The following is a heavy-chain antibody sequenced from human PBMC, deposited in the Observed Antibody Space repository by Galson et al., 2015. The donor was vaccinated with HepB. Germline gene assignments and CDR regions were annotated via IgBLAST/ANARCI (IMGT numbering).Heavy chain of an antibody. CDR2: ISDNHGST. V-gene: IGHV1-18*04. J-gene: IGHJ3*02. CDR3: ATDQGLSSNGGDCFDI. Sequence: SVKVSCKAFGYIFKNYSISWVRQAPGQGLEWLGWISDNHGSTNSAQKLRGRVTMTTDYSTNSAYMELRNLTSEDTAVYYCATDQGLSSNGGDCFDIWGLGTMVTVST. CDR1: GYIFKNYS. D-gene: IGHD2-21*01.